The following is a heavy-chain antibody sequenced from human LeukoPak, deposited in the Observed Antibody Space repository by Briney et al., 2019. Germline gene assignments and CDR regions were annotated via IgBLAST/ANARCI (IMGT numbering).Heavy chain of an antibody. V-gene: IGHV3-7*03. D-gene: IGHD5-18*01. J-gene: IGHJ5*02. Sequence: GGSLRLSCVASGLTVSNHWMSWVRQAPGKGLEWVANIREERGQEYYVDSVKGRFTISKNSAKNSLYLQMNTLRVEDTAMYYCASLDAAKQPLANHWGQGTLVTVSS. CDR3: ASLDAAKQPLANH. CDR1: GLTVSNHW. CDR2: IREERGQE.